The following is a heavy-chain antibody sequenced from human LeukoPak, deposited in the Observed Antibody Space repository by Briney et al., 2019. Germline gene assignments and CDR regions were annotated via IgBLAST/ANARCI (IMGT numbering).Heavy chain of an antibody. CDR1: GFTFSNAW. D-gene: IGHD3-16*01. Sequence: SGGSLRLSCAASGFTFSNAWMSWVRQAPGKGLVWVSRIDNDGGSTTYADSVKGRFTISRDNAKNTLYLQMNSVRAEDTAVYYCARSSFPYYFDYWGQGTLVTVSS. V-gene: IGHV3-74*01. CDR2: IDNDGGST. J-gene: IGHJ4*02. CDR3: ARSSFPYYFDY.